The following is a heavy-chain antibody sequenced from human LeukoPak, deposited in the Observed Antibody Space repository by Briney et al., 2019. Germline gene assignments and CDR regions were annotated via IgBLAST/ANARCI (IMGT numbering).Heavy chain of an antibody. Sequence: ASVKVSCKASGYTFTSYAMHWVRQAPGQRLEWMGWINAGNGNTKYSQKFQGRVTITRDTSISTAYMELSRLRSDDTAVYYCVIHYPGIAAAGDYWGQGTLVTVSS. J-gene: IGHJ4*02. CDR3: VIHYPGIAAAGDY. CDR2: INAGNGNT. CDR1: GYTFTSYA. D-gene: IGHD6-13*01. V-gene: IGHV1-3*01.